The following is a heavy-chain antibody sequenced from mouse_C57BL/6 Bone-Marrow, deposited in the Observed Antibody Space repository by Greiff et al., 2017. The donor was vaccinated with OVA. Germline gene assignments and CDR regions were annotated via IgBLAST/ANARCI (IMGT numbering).Heavy chain of an antibody. D-gene: IGHD3-2*02. CDR1: GFTFTDYY. CDR2: IRNKANGYTT. V-gene: IGHV7-3*01. CDR3: ARYRQLNFPPYYYAMDY. Sequence: EVNVVESGGGLVQPGGSLSLSCAASGFTFTDYYMSWVRQPPGKALEWLGFIRNKANGYTTEYSASVKGRFTISRDNSQSILYLQMNALRAEDSATYYCARYRQLNFPPYYYAMDYWGQGTSVTVSS. J-gene: IGHJ4*01.